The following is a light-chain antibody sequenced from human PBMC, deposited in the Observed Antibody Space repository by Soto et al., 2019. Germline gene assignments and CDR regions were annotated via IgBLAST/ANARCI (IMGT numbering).Light chain of an antibody. CDR2: DAS. CDR3: SSYTSPRV. V-gene: IGLV2-14*01. Sequence: QSVLAQPASVSGSPGQSITISCTGTSSDVGGYNYVSWYQQHPGKAPKLMIYDASNRPSGVSNRFSGSKSGNTASLTISGLQAEDEADYYRSSYTSPRVFGTGTKVTVL. CDR1: SSDVGGYNY. J-gene: IGLJ1*01.